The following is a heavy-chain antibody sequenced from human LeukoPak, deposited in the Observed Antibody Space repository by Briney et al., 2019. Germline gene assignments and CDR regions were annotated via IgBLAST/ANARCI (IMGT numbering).Heavy chain of an antibody. CDR2: ISGSGGST. D-gene: IGHD3-10*02. CDR1: GFTFSNYA. J-gene: IGHJ6*04. V-gene: IGHV3-23*01. Sequence: GGSLRLSCAASGFTFSNYALSWVRQAPGKGLEWVSDISGSGGSTYYADSVKGRFTISRDNAKNSLYLQMNSLRAEDTAVYYCAELGITMIGGVWGKGTTVTISS. CDR3: AELGITMIGGV.